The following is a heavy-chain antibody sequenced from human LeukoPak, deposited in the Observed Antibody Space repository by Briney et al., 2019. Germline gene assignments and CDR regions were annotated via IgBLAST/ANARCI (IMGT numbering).Heavy chain of an antibody. D-gene: IGHD6-6*01. CDR2: INHSGST. V-gene: IGHV4-34*01. CDR1: GGSFSGYY. CDR3: ARVTRGSSSFDY. Sequence: SETLSLTCAVYGGSFSGYYWSWIRQPPGKGLEWIGEINHSGSTNYNPSLKSRVTISVDTSKNQFSLKLSSVTAADTAVYYCARVTRGSSSFDYWGQGTLVTVSS. J-gene: IGHJ4*02.